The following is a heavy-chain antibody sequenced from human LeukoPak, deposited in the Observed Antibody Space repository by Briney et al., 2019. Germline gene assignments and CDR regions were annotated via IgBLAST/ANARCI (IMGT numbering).Heavy chain of an antibody. CDR2: ISAYNGNT. Sequence: RASVKVSCRASGYTFTSYGISWVRQAPGQGLEWMGWISAYNGNTNYAQKLQGRVTMTTDTSTSTAYMELRSLRSDDTAVYYCARDPAYYDILTGYYTSLYYFDYWGQGTLVTVSS. V-gene: IGHV1-18*01. CDR1: GYTFTSYG. D-gene: IGHD3-9*01. CDR3: ARDPAYYDILTGYYTSLYYFDY. J-gene: IGHJ4*02.